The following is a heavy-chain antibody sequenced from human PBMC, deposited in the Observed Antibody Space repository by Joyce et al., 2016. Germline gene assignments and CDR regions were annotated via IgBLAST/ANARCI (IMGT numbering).Heavy chain of an antibody. CDR1: GASINSYNW. CDR3: AKKWTYSLDY. Sequence: QVQLQESGPGLVKPSGTLSLTCAVSGASINSYNWWTWVRQPPGKGLEGIGEIYHGGSANYNPSLKSRVTISVDKSKNQFSLRLTSVTAADTAVYYCAKKWTYSLDYWGQGTLVTVSS. J-gene: IGHJ4*02. CDR2: IYHGGSA. D-gene: IGHD2-21*01. V-gene: IGHV4-4*02.